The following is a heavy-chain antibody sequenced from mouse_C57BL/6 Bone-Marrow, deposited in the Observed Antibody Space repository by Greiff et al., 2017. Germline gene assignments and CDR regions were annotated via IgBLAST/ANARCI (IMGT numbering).Heavy chain of an antibody. D-gene: IGHD1-1*01. V-gene: IGHV1-55*01. CDR1: GYTFTSYW. CDR3: ARRGYGSYYYAMDY. J-gene: IGHJ4*01. CDR2: IYPGSGST. Sequence: QVQLQQPGAELVKPGASVKMSCKASGYTFTSYWITWVKQRPGQGLEWIGDIYPGSGSTNYNEKFKGKATLTADKSSSTAYMELRSLTSEDSAVYFCARRGYGSYYYAMDYWGQGTSVTVSS.